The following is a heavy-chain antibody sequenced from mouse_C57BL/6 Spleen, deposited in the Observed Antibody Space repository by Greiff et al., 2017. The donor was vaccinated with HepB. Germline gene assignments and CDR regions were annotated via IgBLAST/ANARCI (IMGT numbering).Heavy chain of an antibody. J-gene: IGHJ2*01. V-gene: IGHV3-1*02. Sequence: VQLQESGPGLVKPSQSLSLTCTVTGYSITSGYGWYWIRQFPGNQLEWMGFISYSGSTNYNPTLKSRISFTRDTSKNQSFLQLNSVTTEDTATYYCARTARIKYWGQGTTLTGSS. CDR1: GYSITSGYG. D-gene: IGHD1-2*01. CDR3: ARTARIKY. CDR2: ISYSGST.